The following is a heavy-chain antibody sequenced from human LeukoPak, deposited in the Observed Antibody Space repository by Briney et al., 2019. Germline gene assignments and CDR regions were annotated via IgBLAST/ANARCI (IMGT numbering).Heavy chain of an antibody. CDR2: TYYRSTWYN. V-gene: IGHV6-1*01. D-gene: IGHD2-2*01. J-gene: IGHJ5*02. CDR1: GDSFSSNSVT. CDR3: ARRLTQYDCFDP. Sequence: SQTLSLTCAISGDSFSSNSVTWNWIRQSPSRGLEWLGRTYYRSTWYNDYAVSVRGRITVNPDTSKNQFSLHLDSVTPEDTAVYYCARRLTQYDCFDPWGQGILVTVSS.